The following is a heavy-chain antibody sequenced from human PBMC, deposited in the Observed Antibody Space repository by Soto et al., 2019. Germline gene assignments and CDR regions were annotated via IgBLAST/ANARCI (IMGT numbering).Heavy chain of an antibody. CDR2: INHTGGS. Sequence: QVHLQQWGAGLLKPSETLSLTCAVYGGSVNGYYWNWIRQPPGKGLEWIGEINHTGGSHYNPALKSRVTTSVDTSKTQLSLRLSSAPAADTAIYYCATRITVFGLLMPPFDPWGQGTQVTASS. J-gene: IGHJ5*02. V-gene: IGHV4-34*02. CDR1: GGSVNGYY. CDR3: ATRITVFGLLMPPFDP. D-gene: IGHD3-3*01.